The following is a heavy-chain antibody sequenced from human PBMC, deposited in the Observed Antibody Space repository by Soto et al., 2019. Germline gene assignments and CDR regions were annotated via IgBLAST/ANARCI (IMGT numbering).Heavy chain of an antibody. CDR2: ISGSGGST. J-gene: IGHJ4*02. V-gene: IGHV3-23*01. CDR3: AKDLGESDPISTTEY. Sequence: GGSLRLSCAASGFTFSSYAMSWVRQAPGKGLEWVSAISGSGGSTYYADSVKGRFTISRDNFKNTLYLQMNSLRAEDTAVYYCAKDLGESDPISTTEYWGKGTLVTVYS. CDR1: GFTFSSYA. D-gene: IGHD1-1*01.